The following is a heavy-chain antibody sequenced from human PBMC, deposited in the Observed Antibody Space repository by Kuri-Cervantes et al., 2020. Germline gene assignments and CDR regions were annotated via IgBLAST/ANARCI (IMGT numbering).Heavy chain of an antibody. CDR2: IKQDGSQN. Sequence: GESLKISCAASGFIFKSHWMSWVRQAPGKGLEWVANIKQDGSQNFYGDSVEGRFAISRDNAKNTLYLQMNSLRAEDTAVYYCARDWSEAFDYWGQGTLVTVSS. CDR3: ARDWSEAFDY. V-gene: IGHV3-7*01. J-gene: IGHJ4*02. CDR1: GFIFKSHW.